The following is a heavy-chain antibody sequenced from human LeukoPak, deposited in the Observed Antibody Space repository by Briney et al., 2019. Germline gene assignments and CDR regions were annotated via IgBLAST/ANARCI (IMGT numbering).Heavy chain of an antibody. CDR2: IYTSGST. Sequence: PSETLSLTCTVSGGSISSYYWSWIRQPAGKGLEWIGRIYTSGSTNYNPSLKSRVTMSVDTSKNQFSLKLSSVTAADTAVYHCARVIRSTTEYYYYMDVWGKGTTVTVSS. CDR1: GGSISSYY. D-gene: IGHD4-17*01. V-gene: IGHV4-4*07. CDR3: ARVIRSTTEYYYYMDV. J-gene: IGHJ6*03.